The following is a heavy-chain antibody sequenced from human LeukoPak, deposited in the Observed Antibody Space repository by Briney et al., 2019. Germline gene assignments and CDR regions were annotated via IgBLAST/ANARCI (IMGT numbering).Heavy chain of an antibody. V-gene: IGHV3-30-3*01. CDR1: GFTFSSYA. Sequence: GGSLRLSRAASGFTFSSYAMHWVRQAPGKGLEWVAVISYDGSNKYYADSVKGRFTISRDNSKNTLYLQMNSLRAEDTAVYYCASHVLYYYDSSGIPYWGQGTLVTVSS. J-gene: IGHJ4*02. D-gene: IGHD3-22*01. CDR3: ASHVLYYYDSSGIPY. CDR2: ISYDGSNK.